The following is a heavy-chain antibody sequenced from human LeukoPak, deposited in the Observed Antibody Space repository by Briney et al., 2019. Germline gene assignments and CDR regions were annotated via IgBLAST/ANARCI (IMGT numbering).Heavy chain of an antibody. Sequence: SDTLSLTCTVSGYSLSSSDWWAWIRQSPGKGLEWIGYIYYTGSTYYNPSLKSRATMSVDTSKNQFSLKLSSMTAVDTAVYYCARKYDSGWYDYWGQGTLVTVSS. J-gene: IGHJ4*02. CDR2: IYYTGST. V-gene: IGHV4-28*01. D-gene: IGHD6-19*01. CDR3: ARKYDSGWYDY. CDR1: GYSLSSSDW.